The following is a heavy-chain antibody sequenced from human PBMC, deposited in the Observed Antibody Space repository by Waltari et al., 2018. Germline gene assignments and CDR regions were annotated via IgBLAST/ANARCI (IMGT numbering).Heavy chain of an antibody. CDR1: GGSISSGSFY. J-gene: IGHJ4*02. D-gene: IGHD3-10*01. V-gene: IGHV4-61*09. Sequence: QVQLHESGPGLVKPSQTLSLTCTVSGGSISSGSFYWNWLRQPAGKGLEWIGFIYTSGSTNYNPSLKSRVTISADTSKNQFSLKLTSVTAADTAVYYCAREGGFSYRSEHWGQGALVTVAS. CDR3: AREGGFSYRSEH. CDR2: IYTSGST.